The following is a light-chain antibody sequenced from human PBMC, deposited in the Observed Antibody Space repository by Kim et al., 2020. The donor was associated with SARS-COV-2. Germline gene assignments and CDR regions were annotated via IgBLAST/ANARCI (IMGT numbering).Light chain of an antibody. CDR1: QSVDRN. Sequence: VSPGERATLSCRASQSVDRNLAWYQQKPGQAPRLLISGASTRATGIPARFSGSGSGTEFTLTISSLQSEDFAFYYCQQYNIWPRTFGQGTRVEIK. CDR3: QQYNIWPRT. V-gene: IGKV3-15*01. J-gene: IGKJ1*01. CDR2: GAS.